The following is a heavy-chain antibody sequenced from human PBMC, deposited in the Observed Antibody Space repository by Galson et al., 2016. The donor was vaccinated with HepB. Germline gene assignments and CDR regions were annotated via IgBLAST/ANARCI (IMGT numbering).Heavy chain of an antibody. CDR1: GDSVSSNSAA. J-gene: IGHJ3*01. CDR2: TYYRSKWFN. V-gene: IGHV6-1*01. D-gene: IGHD5-12*01. CDR3: ARDYFPQRQYSGYDEGSFDF. Sequence: CAISGDSVSSNSAAWNWIRQSPSRGLEWLGRTYYRSKWFNDYAVSVKSRITITADTSKNHFSLHLNSVTPEDTAVYFCARDYFPQRQYSGYDEGSFDFWGQGTMVTVSS.